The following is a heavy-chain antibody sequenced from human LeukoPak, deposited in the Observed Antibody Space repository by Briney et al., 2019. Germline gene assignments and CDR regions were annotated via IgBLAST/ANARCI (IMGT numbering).Heavy chain of an antibody. D-gene: IGHD3-22*01. CDR2: ISNNGGST. V-gene: IGHV3-64*01. CDR3: AREVYFDSSGYYYDY. Sequence: GGSLRLSCAASVFTFSSYAMHWVRQAPGKGREYGSAISNNGGSTYYANSVKGRFTISRDNSKNTLYLQMGRLRAEDMAVYYCAREVYFDSSGYYYDYWGQGTLVTVSS. J-gene: IGHJ4*02. CDR1: VFTFSSYA.